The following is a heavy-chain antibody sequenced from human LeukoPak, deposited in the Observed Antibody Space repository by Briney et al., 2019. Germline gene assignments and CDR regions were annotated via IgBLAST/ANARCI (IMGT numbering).Heavy chain of an antibody. CDR3: ARDLLGSHTSYSSGAWDY. CDR2: MNPNSGNT. J-gene: IGHJ4*02. CDR1: GYTFSSYD. V-gene: IGHV1-8*01. Sequence: ASVKVSCKASGYTFSSYDINWVRQATGQGLEWMGWMNPNSGNTGYAQKFQGRVTMTWDTSISTAYMELSSLRAEDTAVYYCARDLLGSHTSYSSGAWDYWGQGTLVTVSS. D-gene: IGHD3-9*01.